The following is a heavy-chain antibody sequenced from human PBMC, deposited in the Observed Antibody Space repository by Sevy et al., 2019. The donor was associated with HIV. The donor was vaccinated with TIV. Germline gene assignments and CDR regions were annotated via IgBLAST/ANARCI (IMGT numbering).Heavy chain of an antibody. D-gene: IGHD3-22*01. Sequence: ASVKVSCKASGYTFTGYYMHWVRQAPGQGLEWMGWINPNSGGTNYAQKFQGRVTMTRDTSISTAYMELSRLRSDDTAVYYCARVRGYYDSSGSLQWGQGTLVTVSS. CDR1: GYTFTGYY. J-gene: IGHJ4*02. V-gene: IGHV1-2*02. CDR3: ARVRGYYDSSGSLQ. CDR2: INPNSGGT.